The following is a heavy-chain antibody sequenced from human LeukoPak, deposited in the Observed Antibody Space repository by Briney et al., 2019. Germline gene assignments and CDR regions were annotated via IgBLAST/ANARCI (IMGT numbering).Heavy chain of an antibody. CDR2: LSGPATRA. D-gene: IGHD3-10*01. CDR1: GFPFSSFA. V-gene: IGHV3-23*01. Sequence: GGSLRLSCAASGFPFSSFAMVWVRQPPGKGLEWVSALSGPATRAIYADSVRGRFTISRDNFKNTLYLQMNSLRVEDTAVYYCAMRDRGYGLDIWGQGTMVTVSS. J-gene: IGHJ3*02. CDR3: AMRDRGYGLDI.